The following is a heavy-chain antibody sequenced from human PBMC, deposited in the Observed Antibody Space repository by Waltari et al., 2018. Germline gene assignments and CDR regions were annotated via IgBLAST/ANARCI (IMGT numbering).Heavy chain of an antibody. D-gene: IGHD6-19*01. J-gene: IGHJ5*02. CDR1: GGSISSSSYY. V-gene: IGHV4-39*07. CDR2: IYYSGST. Sequence: QLQLQESGPGLVKPSETLSLTCTVSGGSISSSSYYWGWIRQPPGQGLEWIGSIYYSGSTYYNPSLKSRVTISVDTSKNQFSLKLSSVTAADTAVYYCARDYSPYYASQWLGWFDPWGQGTLVTVSS. CDR3: ARDYSPYYASQWLGWFDP.